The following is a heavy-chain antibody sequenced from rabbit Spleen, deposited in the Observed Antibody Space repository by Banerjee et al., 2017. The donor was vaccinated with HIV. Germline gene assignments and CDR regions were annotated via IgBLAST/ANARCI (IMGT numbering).Heavy chain of an antibody. Sequence: QEQLVEYGGDLVQPEGSLTLTCTASGFSFSSGYDMCWVRQAPGKGLEWIACIYAGSSGGTYYASWAKGRFTVSKTSSTTVTLQMTSLTVADTATYFCARTSYSYGPFNLWGQGTLVTVS. D-gene: IGHD6-1*01. CDR2: IYAGSSGGT. CDR3: ARTSYSYGPFNL. CDR1: GFSFSSGYD. V-gene: IGHV1S45*01. J-gene: IGHJ4*01.